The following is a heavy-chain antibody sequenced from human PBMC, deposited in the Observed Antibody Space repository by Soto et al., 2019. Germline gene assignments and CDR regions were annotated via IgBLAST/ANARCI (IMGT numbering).Heavy chain of an antibody. V-gene: IGHV1-2*02. Sequence: ASVKVSFKASGYTFTGYYMHWVRQAPGQGLEWMGWINPNSGGTNYAQKFQGRVTMTRDTSISTAYMELSRLRSDDAAVYYCARSEDSSSWYVNWFDPWGQGTLVTVSS. CDR1: GYTFTGYY. J-gene: IGHJ5*02. CDR3: ARSEDSSSWYVNWFDP. CDR2: INPNSGGT. D-gene: IGHD6-13*01.